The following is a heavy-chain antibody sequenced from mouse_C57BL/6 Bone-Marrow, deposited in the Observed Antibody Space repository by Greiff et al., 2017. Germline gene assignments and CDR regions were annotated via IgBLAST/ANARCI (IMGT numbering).Heavy chain of an antibody. Sequence: VQLQQSGPGLVQPSQSLSITCTVSGFSLTSYGVHWVRQSPGKGLEWLGVIWSGGSTDYNAAFISRLSISKDNSKSQVFFKMISLQSDDTAIYYCASDYDDWYFDVWGTGTTVTVSS. CDR2: IWSGGST. CDR3: ASDYDDWYFDV. CDR1: GFSLTSYG. D-gene: IGHD2-4*01. J-gene: IGHJ1*03. V-gene: IGHV2-2*01.